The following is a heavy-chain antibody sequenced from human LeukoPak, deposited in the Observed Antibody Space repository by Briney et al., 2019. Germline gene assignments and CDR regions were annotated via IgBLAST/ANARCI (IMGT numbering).Heavy chain of an antibody. CDR2: ISSSGSTI. V-gene: IGHV3-11*04. D-gene: IGHD3-3*01. CDR1: GFTFSDYY. CDR3: AKDRVVTYYYMDV. Sequence: GGSLRLSCAASGFTFSDYYMSWIRQAPGKGLEWVSYISSSGSTIYYADSVKGRFTISRDNSKNTLYLQMNSLRAEDTAVYYCAKDRVVTYYYMDVWGKGTTVTVSS. J-gene: IGHJ6*03.